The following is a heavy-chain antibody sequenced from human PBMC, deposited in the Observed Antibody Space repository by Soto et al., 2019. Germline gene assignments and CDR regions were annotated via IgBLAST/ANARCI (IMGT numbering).Heavy chain of an antibody. Sequence: QVQLQESGPGLVKPSQTLSLTCTVSGGSITRGTYYWTWIRQHPGKGLEWIGYIYHSGSTYYNPSLKSRLTTSVDTSKNQFSLKLSSVTAADTAVYYCARDRTYYGSGNYSFDYWGQGTLVTVSA. CDR3: ARDRTYYGSGNYSFDY. CDR1: GGSITRGTYY. J-gene: IGHJ4*02. V-gene: IGHV4-31*03. CDR2: IYHSGST. D-gene: IGHD3-10*01.